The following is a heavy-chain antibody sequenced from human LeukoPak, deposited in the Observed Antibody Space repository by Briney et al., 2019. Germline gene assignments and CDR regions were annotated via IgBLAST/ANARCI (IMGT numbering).Heavy chain of an antibody. J-gene: IGHJ3*02. CDR3: ARDFWSGYSWLRPGAFDI. V-gene: IGHV3-21*01. D-gene: IGHD3-3*01. Sequence: GGSLRLSCAASGFTFSSYSMNWVRQAPGKGLEWVSSISSSGSYIYYADSVKGRFTISRDNAKNSLYLQMNSLRAEDTAVYYCARDFWSGYSWLRPGAFDIWGQGTMVTVSS. CDR1: GFTFSSYS. CDR2: ISSSGSYI.